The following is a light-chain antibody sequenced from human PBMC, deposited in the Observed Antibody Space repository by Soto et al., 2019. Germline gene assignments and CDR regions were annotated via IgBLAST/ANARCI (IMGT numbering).Light chain of an antibody. Sequence: DIQMTQSPSSRYSSLGDRVTITCRASQSISRWLAWYQEKPGKAPKVLIYDASNLESGVPSRFSGSGSGTEFTLPISRLKPDDFATYDCQQYSSYWTFGQGTKVDIK. CDR2: DAS. V-gene: IGKV1-5*01. CDR3: QQYSSYWT. J-gene: IGKJ1*01. CDR1: QSISRW.